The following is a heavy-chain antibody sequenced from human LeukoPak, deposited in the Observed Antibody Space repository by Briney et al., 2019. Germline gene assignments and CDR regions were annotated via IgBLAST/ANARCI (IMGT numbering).Heavy chain of an antibody. J-gene: IGHJ4*02. Sequence: PGGSLRLSCAASGFTFGSYSMSWVRQAPGKGLEWVSGIGSGGEGTYYPDSVKGRFTISRDSSKNTLYLQMNSLRVEDTAVYYCAKDGRSSAPHWGQGTLVTVSS. CDR1: GFTFGSYS. CDR2: IGSGGEGT. V-gene: IGHV3-23*01. D-gene: IGHD6-6*01. CDR3: AKDGRSSAPH.